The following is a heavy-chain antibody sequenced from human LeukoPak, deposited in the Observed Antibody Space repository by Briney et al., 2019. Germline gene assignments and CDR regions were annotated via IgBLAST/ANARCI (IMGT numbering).Heavy chain of an antibody. CDR1: GFTFSSYA. D-gene: IGHD3-22*01. CDR3: AKRYYQDSSGYLGSVDY. Sequence: GGSLRLSCAASGFTFSSYAMNWVRQAPGKGLEWVSAISGSGGSTYYADSVKGRFTISRDNSKNTLYLQMNSLRAEDTAVYFCAKRYYQDSSGYLGSVDYWGQGTLVTVSS. J-gene: IGHJ4*02. CDR2: ISGSGGST. V-gene: IGHV3-23*01.